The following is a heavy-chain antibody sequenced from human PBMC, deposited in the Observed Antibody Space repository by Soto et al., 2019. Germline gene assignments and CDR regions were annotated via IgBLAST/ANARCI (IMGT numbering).Heavy chain of an antibody. J-gene: IGHJ4*02. Sequence: QVQLVQSGAEVKKPGSSVKVSCKASGGTFSSHIVSWVRQAPGQGLEWMGRIIPFLDITNYAQKFKGRATITADKSTSTAYMQLSPLRSEDTALYYCGREVDESMHYWGQGTLVTVSS. CDR3: GREVDESMHY. CDR2: IIPFLDIT. V-gene: IGHV1-69*08. CDR1: GGTFSSHI. D-gene: IGHD2-2*01.